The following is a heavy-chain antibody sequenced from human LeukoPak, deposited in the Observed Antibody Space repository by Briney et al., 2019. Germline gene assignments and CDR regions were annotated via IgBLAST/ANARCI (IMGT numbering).Heavy chain of an antibody. V-gene: IGHV4-61*02. J-gene: IGHJ3*02. CDR1: GGSISSGSYY. Sequence: LSETLSLTCTVSGGSISSGSYYWSWIRQPAEKGLEWIGRIYTSGSTNYNPSLKSRVTISLDTSKNQFSLKLSSVTAADTAVYYCARGSYDILTGYRGAFDIWGQGTMVTVSS. CDR3: ARGSYDILTGYRGAFDI. CDR2: IYTSGST. D-gene: IGHD3-9*01.